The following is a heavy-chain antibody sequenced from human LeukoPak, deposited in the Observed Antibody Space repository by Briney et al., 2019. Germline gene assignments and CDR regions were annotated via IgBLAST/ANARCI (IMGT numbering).Heavy chain of an antibody. CDR3: GMVVTPLDAFDI. CDR1: GGTFSSYA. Sequence: SVKVSCKASGGTFSSYAISWVRQAPGQGLEWMGRIIPILGIANYAQKFQGRVTITADKSTSTAYMELSSLRSEDTAVYYCGMVVTPLDAFDIWGQGTMVTVSS. V-gene: IGHV1-69*04. J-gene: IGHJ3*02. D-gene: IGHD4-23*01. CDR2: IIPILGIA.